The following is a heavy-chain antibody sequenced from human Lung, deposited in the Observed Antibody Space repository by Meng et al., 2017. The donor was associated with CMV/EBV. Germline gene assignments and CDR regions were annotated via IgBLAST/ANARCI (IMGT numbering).Heavy chain of an antibody. Sequence: GESLKISCAASGFTLSRYWMHWVRQAPGKGLVWVSRINEYGSRTDYADSVKGRFTIFRDNAKNTLYLQMGSLRAEDTAVYYCARDWSGSDDYWGQGTVVTVSS. V-gene: IGHV3-74*01. D-gene: IGHD1-26*01. CDR2: INEYGSRT. CDR3: ARDWSGSDDY. CDR1: GFTLSRYW. J-gene: IGHJ4*02.